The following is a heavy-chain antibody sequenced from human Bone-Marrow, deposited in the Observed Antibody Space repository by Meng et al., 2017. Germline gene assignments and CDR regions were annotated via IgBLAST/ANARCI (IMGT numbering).Heavy chain of an antibody. CDR3: AREEGDDFWSSLIDNNWFDP. CDR2: MNAGNGNT. Sequence: ASVKVSCKASGYTFTSYAMHWVRQATGQRLEWMGWMNAGNGNTKYSQKFQGRVTMTRDTSASTAYMELSSLRSEDTAVYYCAREEGDDFWSSLIDNNWFDPWGQGTLVTVSS. J-gene: IGHJ5*02. V-gene: IGHV1-3*01. D-gene: IGHD3-3*01. CDR1: GYTFTSYA.